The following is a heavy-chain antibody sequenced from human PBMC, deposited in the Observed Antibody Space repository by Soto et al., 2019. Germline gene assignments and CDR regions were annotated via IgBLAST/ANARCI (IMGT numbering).Heavy chain of an antibody. Sequence: QVQLQQWGAGLLKPSETLSLTCAVNGGSFTGYYWSWVRQPPGKGLEWIGEIKDGGSTNYSPSLRSRVPISADTSKKQFPLKVTSVTAADTGVYYCARGQEGVVATHWDQGTLVTVSS. J-gene: IGHJ4*02. CDR3: ARGQEGVVATH. CDR1: GGSFTGYY. V-gene: IGHV4-34*01. D-gene: IGHD2-15*01. CDR2: IKDGGST.